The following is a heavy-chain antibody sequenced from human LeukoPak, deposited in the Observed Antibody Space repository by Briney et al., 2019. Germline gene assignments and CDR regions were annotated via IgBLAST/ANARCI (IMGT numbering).Heavy chain of an antibody. CDR3: ARHGSTVTTASRFDP. CDR2: IYSSGSI. J-gene: IGHJ5*02. V-gene: IGHV4-59*08. Sequence: PSETLSLTCTVFGGSFSSYYWIWIRQPPGKGLEWIGLIYSSGSIKYNPSLKSRLTISLDTSKNQFSLNLSSVTAADTAVYYCARHGSTVTTASRFDPWGQGTLVTVSP. CDR1: GGSFSSYY. D-gene: IGHD4-17*01.